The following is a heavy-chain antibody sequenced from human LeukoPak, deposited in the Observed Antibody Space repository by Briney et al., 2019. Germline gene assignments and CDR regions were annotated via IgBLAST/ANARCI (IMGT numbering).Heavy chain of an antibody. J-gene: IGHJ4*02. Sequence: PSETLSLTCSVSGGSISSSSYYWGWIRQPPGKGLEWIGSIYYSGSTYYNPSLKSRVTISVDTSKNQFSLKLSSVTAADTAVYYCARGPLGWELRSLWKKAGYFDYWGQGTLVTVSS. CDR2: IYYSGST. V-gene: IGHV4-39*01. CDR3: ARGPLGWELRSLWKKAGYFDY. D-gene: IGHD1-26*01. CDR1: GGSISSSSYY.